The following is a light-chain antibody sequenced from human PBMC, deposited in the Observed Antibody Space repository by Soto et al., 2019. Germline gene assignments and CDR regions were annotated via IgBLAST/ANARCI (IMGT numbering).Light chain of an antibody. V-gene: IGLV2-14*02. Sequence: QSALTQPASVSGSPGQSITISCTGTSSDVGTYDLVSWYQHHPGAAPKLMIYEATRRPSGISNRFSGSKSGNTASLTVSGLQAEDEADYYCSSYAGSNNYVFGTGTKVTVL. CDR1: SSDVGTYDL. CDR3: SSYAGSNNYV. J-gene: IGLJ1*01. CDR2: EAT.